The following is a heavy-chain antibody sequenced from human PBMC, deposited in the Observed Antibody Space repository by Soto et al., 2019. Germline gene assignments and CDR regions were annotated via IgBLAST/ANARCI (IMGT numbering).Heavy chain of an antibody. CDR1: GVSLSASGVG. V-gene: IGHV2-5*02. D-gene: IGHD6-13*01. CDR2: IYWDDDK. Sequence: QITLKESGPTLVKPTQTLTLTCTFSGVSLSASGVGLGWIRQPPGKALEWLALIYWDDDKRYSPSLKSRLTITKDTYQKQVVLTMTTMDPADTASYDCAHRRIAMTQNWFDTWGQGALVPVSS. J-gene: IGHJ5*02. CDR3: AHRRIAMTQNWFDT.